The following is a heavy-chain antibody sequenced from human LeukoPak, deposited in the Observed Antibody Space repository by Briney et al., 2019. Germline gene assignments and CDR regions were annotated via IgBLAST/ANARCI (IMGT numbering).Heavy chain of an antibody. CDR2: IYYSGST. CDR3: ARTGEQWQAFDY. D-gene: IGHD6-19*01. CDR1: GGSISSHY. Sequence: SETLSLTCTVSGGSISSHYWSWIRQPPGKGLEWIGYIYYSGSTNYNPSLKSRVTISVDTSKNQFSLKLSSVTAADTAVYYWARTGEQWQAFDYWAREPWSPSPQ. J-gene: IGHJ4*02. V-gene: IGHV4-59*11.